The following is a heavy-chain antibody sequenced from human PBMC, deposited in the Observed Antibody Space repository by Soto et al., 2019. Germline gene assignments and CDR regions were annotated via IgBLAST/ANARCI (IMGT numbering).Heavy chain of an antibody. CDR2: IIPILNIT. CDR3: ARAYCSSTSCYFDY. J-gene: IGHJ4*02. V-gene: IGHV1-69*02. CDR1: GGTFSSYS. D-gene: IGHD2-2*01. Sequence: QVQLVQSGAEVKKPGSSVKVSCKASGGTFSSYSISWVRQAPGQGLEWMGRIIPILNITNYAQKFQGRVTITADKSTSTAYMELSCLRSEDTAVYYCARAYCSSTSCYFDYWGQGTLVTVSS.